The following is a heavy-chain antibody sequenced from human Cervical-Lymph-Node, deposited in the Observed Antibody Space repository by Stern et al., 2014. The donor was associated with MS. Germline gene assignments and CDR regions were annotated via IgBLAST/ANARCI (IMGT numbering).Heavy chain of an antibody. J-gene: IGHJ6*02. V-gene: IGHV1-69*04. Sequence: DQLVESGAEVKKPGSSVKVSCKASGGTFSTYTITWVRQAPGQGLEWMGRIIPMFGIAKYAQKFQGRVTITADKSTSTAYMELSSLRSEDTAVYYCARVADVVIVPADNGMDVWGQGTTVTVSS. CDR1: GGTFSTYT. CDR3: ARVADVVIVPADNGMDV. D-gene: IGHD2-2*01. CDR2: IIPMFGIA.